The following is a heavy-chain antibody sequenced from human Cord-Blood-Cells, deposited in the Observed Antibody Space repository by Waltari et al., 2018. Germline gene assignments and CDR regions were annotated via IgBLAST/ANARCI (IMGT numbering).Heavy chain of an antibody. V-gene: IGHV4-34*01. CDR3: ARAGEKLYYFDY. CDR1: GGSFSGYY. J-gene: IGHJ4*02. D-gene: IGHD1-1*01. CDR2: INHSGSP. Sequence: QVQLQQWGAGLLKPSETLSLTCAVYGGSFSGYYWSWIRQPPGKGLEWIGEINHSGSPNNSPSRKRRVAISVDTSKNQFSRKLGSGTAADTAVYYCARAGEKLYYFDYWGQGTLVTVSS.